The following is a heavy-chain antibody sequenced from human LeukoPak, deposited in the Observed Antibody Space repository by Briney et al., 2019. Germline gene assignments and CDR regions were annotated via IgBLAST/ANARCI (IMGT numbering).Heavy chain of an antibody. CDR1: GFTFSSYA. J-gene: IGHJ4*02. CDR3: AKAHQRYCSGGSCYFDY. V-gene: IGHV3-23*01. CDR2: ISGSGGST. D-gene: IGHD2-15*01. Sequence: GRSLRLSCAASGFTFSSYAMSWVRQAPGKGLEWVSAISGSGGSTYYADSVKGRFSISRDNSKNTLYLQMNSLRAEDTAVYYCAKAHQRYCSGGSCYFDYWGQGTLVTVSS.